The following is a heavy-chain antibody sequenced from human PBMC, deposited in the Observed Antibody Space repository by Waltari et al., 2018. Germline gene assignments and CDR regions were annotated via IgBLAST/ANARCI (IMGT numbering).Heavy chain of an antibody. D-gene: IGHD1-26*01. V-gene: IGHV3-48*04. CDR1: GFTFSDFS. CDR2: IYRTGSTI. CDR3: ARGYRKAFDI. Sequence: EVQLVESGGGLVQPGGSLRLSCAASGFTFSDFSMTWVRQAPGKGLEWVSYIYRTGSTIYYADSVKGRFTISRDNAQNSLYLQMSSLRADDTAVYYCARGYRKAFDIGGQGTMVTVSS. J-gene: IGHJ3*02.